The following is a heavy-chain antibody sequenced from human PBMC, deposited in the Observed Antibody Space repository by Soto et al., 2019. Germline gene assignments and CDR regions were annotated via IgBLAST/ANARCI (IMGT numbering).Heavy chain of an antibody. CDR3: ARDRGVAPRVAGNTHYYYSVDD. CDR1: GYSFTNYG. CDR2: IGAFNGNT. V-gene: IGHV1-18*01. Sequence: QDQLVQSGAEVKKPGASVTVSCKASGYSFTNYGITWVRQAPGQGLEWLGWIGAFNGNTHCAQKVQGRVTMTTDASTRTAYMELRSLRSDDTAVYYCARDRGVAPRVAGNTHYYYSVDDWGKGATVSVSS. D-gene: IGHD6-19*01. J-gene: IGHJ6*03.